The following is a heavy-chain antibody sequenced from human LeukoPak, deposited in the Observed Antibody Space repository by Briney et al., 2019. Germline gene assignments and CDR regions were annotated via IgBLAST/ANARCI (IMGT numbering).Heavy chain of an antibody. D-gene: IGHD1-1*01. CDR3: ARELNRRTEFFQH. CDR1: GFTFSNYS. V-gene: IGHV3-21*01. Sequence: PGGSLRLSCAASGFTFSNYSMNWVRQAPGKGLEWVSSISSSSNYIYYADSVKGRFTISRDNAKNSLYLQMNSLRAEDTAVYYCARELNRRTEFFQHWGQGTLVTVSS. CDR2: ISSSSNYI. J-gene: IGHJ1*01.